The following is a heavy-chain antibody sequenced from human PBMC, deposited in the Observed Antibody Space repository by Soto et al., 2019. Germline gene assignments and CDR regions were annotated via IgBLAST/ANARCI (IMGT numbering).Heavy chain of an antibody. J-gene: IGHJ6*02. Sequence: QVQLVQSGNEVKKPGASVNVSCKASGYSFTRYGISWVRQAPGQGLEWMGWISGYNGKTKYAQKLQGRVSMTTDTYTSTAYMELRSLVSDDTAVYYCAREGDRPYYYYGMDVWGQGTTVTVSS. D-gene: IGHD3-16*01. V-gene: IGHV1-18*01. CDR3: AREGDRPYYYYGMDV. CDR2: ISGYNGKT. CDR1: GYSFTRYG.